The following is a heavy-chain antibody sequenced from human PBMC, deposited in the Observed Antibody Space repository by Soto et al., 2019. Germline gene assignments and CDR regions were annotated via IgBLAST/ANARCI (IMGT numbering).Heavy chain of an antibody. CDR1: GGSLRSGGFY. Sequence: PSETPFPTCTVSGGSLRSGGFYWSWIRQPPGKGLEWIGYISYSGGTNYNPSLKSRVTISVDTSKNQFSLKLSSVTAADTAVYYCAGSGYYHYFGMDVWGQDTTVTVSS. J-gene: IGHJ6*02. CDR2: ISYSGGT. V-gene: IGHV4-61*08. D-gene: IGHD3-22*01. CDR3: AGSGYYHYFGMDV.